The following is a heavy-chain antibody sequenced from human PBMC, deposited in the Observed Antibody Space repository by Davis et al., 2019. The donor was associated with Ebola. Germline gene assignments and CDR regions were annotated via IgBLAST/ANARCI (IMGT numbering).Heavy chain of an antibody. D-gene: IGHD4-17*01. V-gene: IGHV3-30*02. Sequence: GESLKISCAASVFTFSNFGMHWVRQAPGKGLEWVAFIRYDGTNKYYADSVKGRFSISRDNSKNTLYLQMNSLRAEDTAVYYCARDFLGDYGPSSADSWGQGTLVIVSS. J-gene: IGHJ4*02. CDR2: IRYDGTNK. CDR1: VFTFSNFG. CDR3: ARDFLGDYGPSSADS.